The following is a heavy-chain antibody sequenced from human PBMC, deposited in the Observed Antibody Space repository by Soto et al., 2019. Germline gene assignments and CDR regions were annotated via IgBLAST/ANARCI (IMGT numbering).Heavy chain of an antibody. Sequence: EVQLLESGGGLVQPGGSLRLSCAASGFTFSSYAMRWVRQAPGKGLEWVSAISGSGGSTYYADSVKGRFTISRDNSKNTLYLQMNSLRAEDTAVYYCAKGLKRGSSWPGNWFDPWGQGTLVTVSS. CDR1: GFTFSSYA. CDR3: AKGLKRGSSWPGNWFDP. CDR2: ISGSGGST. V-gene: IGHV3-23*01. D-gene: IGHD6-13*01. J-gene: IGHJ5*02.